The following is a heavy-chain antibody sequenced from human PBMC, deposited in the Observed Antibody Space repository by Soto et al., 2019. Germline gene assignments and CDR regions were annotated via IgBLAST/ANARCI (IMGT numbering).Heavy chain of an antibody. D-gene: IGHD2-21*01. Sequence: QITLKESGPALVKPTQSLTLTCTFSGFSLNTDGVGVGWIRQPPGKALECLAAIYWDDDKLYSPSLRNRLTITKHTSKNQAVLTMTNIDPVDTGTYYCAHTASYRSDSAGYSTPLSDAFDIWGQGTMVLVSS. CDR3: AHTASYRSDSAGYSTPLSDAFDI. V-gene: IGHV2-5*02. J-gene: IGHJ3*02. CDR2: IYWDDDK. CDR1: GFSLNTDGVG.